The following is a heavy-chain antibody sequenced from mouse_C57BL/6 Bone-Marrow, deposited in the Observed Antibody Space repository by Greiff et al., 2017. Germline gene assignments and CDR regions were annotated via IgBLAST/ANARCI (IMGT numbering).Heavy chain of an antibody. CDR2: IYPGRGGT. CDR3: SRHLRFPFAY. CDR1: GYAFTNYL. V-gene: IGHV1-54*01. Sequence: QVQLKQSGAELVRPGTSVKVSCKASGYAFTNYLIEWVKQRPGQGLEWIGVIYPGRGGTNYNEKFKGKDTMTAEKSSSTAYMQLSSLTSEDSAVSFCSRHLRFPFAYWGQGTLVTVSA. D-gene: IGHD3-2*02. J-gene: IGHJ3*01.